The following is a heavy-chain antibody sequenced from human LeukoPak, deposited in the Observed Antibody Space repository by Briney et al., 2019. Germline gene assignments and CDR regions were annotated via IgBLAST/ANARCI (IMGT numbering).Heavy chain of an antibody. CDR1: GGTFSSYA. Sequence: GASVKVSCKASGGTFSSYAISWVRQAPGQGLEWMGRIIPILGIANYAQKFQGRVTITADKSTSTAYMELSSLSSEDTAVYYCARDRIVVVVAATPWFDPWGQGTLVTVSS. CDR2: IIPILGIA. D-gene: IGHD2-15*01. J-gene: IGHJ5*02. V-gene: IGHV1-69*04. CDR3: ARDRIVVVVAATPWFDP.